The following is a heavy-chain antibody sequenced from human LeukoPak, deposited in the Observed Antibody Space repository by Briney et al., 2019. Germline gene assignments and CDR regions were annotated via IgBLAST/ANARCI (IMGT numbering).Heavy chain of an antibody. J-gene: IGHJ2*01. CDR2: IYTSGST. V-gene: IGHV4-4*07. CDR3: ARNYDFWRGYYSYWYFDL. Sequence: SETLSLTCTVSGGSISSYYWSWIRQPAGKGLEWIGRIYTSGSTNYNPSLKSRVTMSVDTSKNQFSLKLSSVTAADTAVYYCARNYDFWRGYYSYWYFDLWGRGPLVTFPS. CDR1: GGSISSYY. D-gene: IGHD3-3*01.